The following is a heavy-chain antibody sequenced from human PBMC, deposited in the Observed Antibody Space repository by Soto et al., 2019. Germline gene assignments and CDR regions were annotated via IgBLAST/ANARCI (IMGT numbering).Heavy chain of an antibody. CDR1: GGYIGNFY. V-gene: IGHV4-59*08. CDR3: ARTVLGPDLLADSFVDYYYYMDV. CDR2: VYYTGST. D-gene: IGHD3-9*01. Sequence: PSETLSLTCTVSGGYIGNFYWSWIRQPPGKGLEWIGYVYYTGSTSYNPSLKRRVTFSADSSRGQFSLRLNSVTAADTAVYYCARTVLGPDLLADSFVDYYYYMDVWGQGTTVTVSS. J-gene: IGHJ6*03.